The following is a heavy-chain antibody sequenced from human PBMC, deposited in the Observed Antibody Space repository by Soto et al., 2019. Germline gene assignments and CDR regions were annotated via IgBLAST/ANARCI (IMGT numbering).Heavy chain of an antibody. Sequence: EVQLVESGGGLVQPGGSLRLSCAASGFSIPNTWMHWVRQAPGKGLEWVGRVKSKADGGTADYAAPVKGRFTVSRDDSKNTQYLQMNSLKMEDTAVYYCTSYPDFWGGHTPLWGQGTLVTGSS. CDR1: GFSIPNTW. J-gene: IGHJ4*02. CDR2: VKSKADGGTA. D-gene: IGHD3-3*01. V-gene: IGHV3-15*07. CDR3: TSYPDFWGGHTPL.